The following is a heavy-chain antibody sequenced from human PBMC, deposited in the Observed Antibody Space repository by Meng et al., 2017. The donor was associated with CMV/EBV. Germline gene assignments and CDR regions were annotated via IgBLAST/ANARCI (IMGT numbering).Heavy chain of an antibody. V-gene: IGHV4-39*01. Sequence: SETLSLTCTVSGGSISSSSYYWGWVRQPPGQGFEWIGSLYYTGSTYYNTSLGSRVTMSVDTSRNQFSLKLSSVTAVDTAVYYCARQGGASPTTGVFWGPGILVTVSS. CDR1: GGSISSSSYY. D-gene: IGHD1-26*01. J-gene: IGHJ4*02. CDR2: LYYTGST. CDR3: ARQGGASPTTGVF.